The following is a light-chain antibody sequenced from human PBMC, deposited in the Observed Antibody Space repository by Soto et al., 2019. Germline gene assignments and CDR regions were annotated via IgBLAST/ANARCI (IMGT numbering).Light chain of an antibody. J-gene: IGKJ1*01. CDR1: QSVSTW. CDR3: QQYNSYS. CDR2: HAS. V-gene: IGKV1-5*01. Sequence: DIQITQSPSTLSSSVLYRVTITCRASQSVSTWLAWYQQKPGTAPKLLIYHASTLESGVPSRFSGSGSGTEFTLTISSLQPDDFATYYCQQYNSYSFGQGTKVDIK.